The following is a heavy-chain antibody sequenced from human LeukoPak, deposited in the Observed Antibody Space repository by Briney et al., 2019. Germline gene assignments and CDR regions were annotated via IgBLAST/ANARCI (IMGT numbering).Heavy chain of an antibody. CDR3: ARWGGSGSYYFQGPYFDY. D-gene: IGHD3-10*01. Sequence: SETLSLTCTVSGGSISSGGYYWSWIRQPPGKGLEWIGYIYYSGSTNYNPSLKSRVTISVDTSKNQFSLKLSSVTAADTAMYYCARWGGSGSYYFQGPYFDYWGQGTLVTVSS. V-gene: IGHV4-61*08. CDR2: IYYSGST. J-gene: IGHJ4*02. CDR1: GGSISSGGYY.